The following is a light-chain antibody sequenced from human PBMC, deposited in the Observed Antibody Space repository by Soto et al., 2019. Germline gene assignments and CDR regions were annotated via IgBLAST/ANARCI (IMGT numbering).Light chain of an antibody. V-gene: IGKV1-6*01. CDR2: DAS. CDR1: QGIRND. Sequence: AIQLTQSPSSLSSSLGDRATITCRASQGIRNDLGWYKQKPGKAPKRLIYDASSLPSGVPSRFRGSGFGTDFTLTISSLQPEDSEIYYCQQADTFPITFGQGTRLEIK. CDR3: QQADTFPIT. J-gene: IGKJ5*01.